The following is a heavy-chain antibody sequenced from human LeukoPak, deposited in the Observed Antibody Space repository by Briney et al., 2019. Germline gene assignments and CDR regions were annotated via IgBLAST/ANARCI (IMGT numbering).Heavy chain of an antibody. J-gene: IGHJ5*02. Sequence: PGRSLRLSCAASGFTFSSYSMNWVRQAPGKGLEWVSAISGSGGSTYYADSVKGRFTISRDNSKNTLYLQMNSLRAEDTAVYYCAKDLGGPGISAWGQGTLVTVSS. CDR2: ISGSGGST. D-gene: IGHD1-14*01. CDR3: AKDLGGPGISA. V-gene: IGHV3-23*01. CDR1: GFTFSSYS.